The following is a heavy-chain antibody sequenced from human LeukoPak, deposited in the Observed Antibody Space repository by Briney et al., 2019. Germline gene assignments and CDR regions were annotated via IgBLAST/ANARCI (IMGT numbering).Heavy chain of an antibody. CDR1: GLTVSSNY. V-gene: IGHV3-53*01. CDR3: ARVTSSGWYGWFDY. J-gene: IGHJ4*02. Sequence: GGSLRLSCAASGLTVSSNYMSWVRQAPGKGLEWGSVLFSGGSTYYADSVKGRFTISRDNSKNALYLQMNSLRAEDTAVYYCARVTSSGWYGWFDYWGQGTLVTVSS. D-gene: IGHD6-19*01. CDR2: LFSGGST.